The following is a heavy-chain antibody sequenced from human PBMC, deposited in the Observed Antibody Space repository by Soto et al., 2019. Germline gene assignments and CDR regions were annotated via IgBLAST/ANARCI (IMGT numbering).Heavy chain of an antibody. CDR3: ARSGVTGIVIPSHWFDP. CDR2: ISSSGST. Sequence: TLSLTCTVSGDSIGGAGYWSCIRQFPGRGLEWIGCISSSGSTYYNPALNNRISLSLDTSQNQFSLKLLSVSAADTAIYYCARSGVTGIVIPSHWFDPWGQGTLVTVSS. J-gene: IGHJ5*02. D-gene: IGHD2-21*02. CDR1: GDSIGGAGY. V-gene: IGHV4-31*03.